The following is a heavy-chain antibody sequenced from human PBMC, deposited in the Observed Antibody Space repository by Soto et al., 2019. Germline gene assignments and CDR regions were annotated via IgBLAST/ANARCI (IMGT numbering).Heavy chain of an antibody. CDR2: INPSGGST. CDR3: ARSGYYYDSSGYLSY. CDR1: GYTFTSYY. J-gene: IGHJ4*02. V-gene: IGHV1-46*01. Sequence: ASVKVSCKASGYTFTSYYMHWVRQAPGQGLEWMGIINPSGGSTSYAQKFQGRVTMTRDTSTSTVYMELSSLRSEDTAVYYCARSGYYYDSSGYLSYWGQGSRVTVSS. D-gene: IGHD3-22*01.